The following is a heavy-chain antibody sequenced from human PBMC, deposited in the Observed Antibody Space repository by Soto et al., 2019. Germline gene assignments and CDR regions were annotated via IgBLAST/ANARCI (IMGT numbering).Heavy chain of an antibody. CDR1: GFTFSSYG. J-gene: IGHJ4*02. CDR2: ISYDGSNK. D-gene: IGHD4-17*01. CDR3: AKGGTFDYGGNFFDY. Sequence: GWSLRLSCAASGFTFSSYGMHWVRQAPGKGLEWVAVISYDGSNKYYADSVKGRFTISRDNSKNTLYLQMNSLRAEDTAVYYCAKGGTFDYGGNFFDYWGQGTLVTVSS. V-gene: IGHV3-30*18.